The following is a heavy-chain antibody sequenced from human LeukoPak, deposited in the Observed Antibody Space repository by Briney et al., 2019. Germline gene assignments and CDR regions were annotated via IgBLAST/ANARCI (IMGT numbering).Heavy chain of an antibody. J-gene: IGHJ4*02. CDR3: ARDYRSTFDY. CDR2: ISSSGTTI. D-gene: IGHD1-26*01. CDR1: GFTFSDYY. Sequence: PGGSLRLSCAASGFTFSDYYMSWIRQAPGKGLEWVSYISSSGTTISYTDSVKGRFTISRDSAKNSLYLQMNSLRAEDTAVYYCARDYRSTFDYWGQGTLVTVSS. V-gene: IGHV3-11*01.